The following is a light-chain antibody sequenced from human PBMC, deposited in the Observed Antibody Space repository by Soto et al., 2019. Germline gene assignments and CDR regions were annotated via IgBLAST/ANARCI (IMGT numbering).Light chain of an antibody. J-gene: IGKJ1*01. CDR2: GAS. V-gene: IGKV3-20*01. CDR1: QSVSSSD. Sequence: ESVLTQSPGTLSLSPRERATLSCRASQSVSSSDLAWYQQKPGQAPRLLIYGASSRATGIPDRFSGSGSGTDFTLTISRLEPEEFAVYYCQQYGSSPPTFGQGTKVDIK. CDR3: QQYGSSPPT.